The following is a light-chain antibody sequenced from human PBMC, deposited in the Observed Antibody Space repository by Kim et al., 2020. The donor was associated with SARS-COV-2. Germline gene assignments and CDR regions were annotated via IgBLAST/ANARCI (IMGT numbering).Light chain of an antibody. V-gene: IGLV3-21*04. CDR2: YDS. J-gene: IGLJ3*02. CDR1: NIGSKR. Sequence: SYELTQPPSVTVAPGKTARITCGGNNIGSKRVHWYQQKPGQAPVLVIYYDSDRPSGIPERFSGSNSGNTPTLTISRVEAGDEADYYCQVWDSSSDHPNWV. CDR3: QVWDSSSDHPNWV.